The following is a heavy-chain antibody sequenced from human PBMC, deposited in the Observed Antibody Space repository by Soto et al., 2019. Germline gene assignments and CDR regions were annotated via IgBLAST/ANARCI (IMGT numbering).Heavy chain of an antibody. CDR2: IYSGGST. J-gene: IGHJ6*02. V-gene: IGHV3-53*04. CDR1: GFTVSSNY. Sequence: GGSLRLSCAASGFTVSSNYMSWVRQAPGKGLEWVSVIYSGGSTYYADSVKGRFTISRHNSKNTLYLQMNSLRAEDTAVYYCARDCRDYDSSGYYYYYGMDVWGQGTTVTVSS. D-gene: IGHD3-22*01. CDR3: ARDCRDYDSSGYYYYYGMDV.